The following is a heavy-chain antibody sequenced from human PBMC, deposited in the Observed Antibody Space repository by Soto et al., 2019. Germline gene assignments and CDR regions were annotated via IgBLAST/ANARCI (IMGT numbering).Heavy chain of an antibody. CDR2: VYRGTS. D-gene: IGHD3-22*01. J-gene: IGHJ4*02. V-gene: IGHV4-4*07. CDR1: GDSISSYS. Sequence: SETLSLTCSVSGDSISSYSWSWIRQPAGKGLEWLGRVYRGTSNYNPSLKSRLIMSLDTSKNQFSLNLRSVTAADTAVYYCARESLKETITMTVVIDHWGQGTQVTVSA. CDR3: ARESLKETITMTVVIDH.